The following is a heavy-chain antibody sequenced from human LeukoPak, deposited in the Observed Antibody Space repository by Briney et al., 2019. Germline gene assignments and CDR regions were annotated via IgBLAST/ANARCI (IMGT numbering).Heavy chain of an antibody. V-gene: IGHV3-23*01. Sequence: GGSLRLSCAAPGVTFSSYAMSWVRQAPGKGLEWVSAISGSGGSTYYADSVKGRFTISRDNTKNTLYLQMNSLGAEDTAVYYCAKDGMATISYYFDYWGQGTLVTVSS. CDR3: AKDGMATISYYFDY. D-gene: IGHD5-24*01. CDR1: GVTFSSYA. J-gene: IGHJ4*02. CDR2: ISGSGGST.